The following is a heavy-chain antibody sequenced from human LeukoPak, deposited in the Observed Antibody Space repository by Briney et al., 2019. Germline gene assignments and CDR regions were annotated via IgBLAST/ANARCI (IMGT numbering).Heavy chain of an antibody. D-gene: IGHD3-10*01. V-gene: IGHV3-33*01. Sequence: GGSLRLSCAASGFTFSTYGMHWVRQAPDKGLEWVAIIWYDGSNKYYADSVKGRFTISRDNSKSTLYLQMNSLRAEDTAVYYCARCGSGSYYMDYWGQGTLVTVSS. J-gene: IGHJ4*02. CDR2: IWYDGSNK. CDR1: GFTFSTYG. CDR3: ARCGSGSYYMDY.